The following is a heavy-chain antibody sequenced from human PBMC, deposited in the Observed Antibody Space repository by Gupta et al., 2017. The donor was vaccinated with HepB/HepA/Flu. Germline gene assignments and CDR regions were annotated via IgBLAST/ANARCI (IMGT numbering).Heavy chain of an antibody. Sequence: QITLTESGPTLVKPTQTLTLTCTFSGFSLSTSGVGVGWFRQPPGTALEWLALIYWDDDKRYRPSLKSRLNITKDTSKNQVVLTMTNMGPVDTATYYCALYYYDSSGPYYYGMDVWGQGTTVTVSS. D-gene: IGHD3-22*01. V-gene: IGHV2-5*02. CDR1: GFSLSTSGVG. CDR2: IYWDDDK. J-gene: IGHJ6*02. CDR3: ALYYYDSSGPYYYGMDV.